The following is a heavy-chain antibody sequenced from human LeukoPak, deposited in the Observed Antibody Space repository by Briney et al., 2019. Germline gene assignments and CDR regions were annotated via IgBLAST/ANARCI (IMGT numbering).Heavy chain of an antibody. V-gene: IGHV3-7*03. CDR1: GFTFSSYW. CDR2: IKQDGSEK. Sequence: GGSLRPSCAASGFTFSSYWMSWVRQAPGKGLEWVANIKQDGSEKYYVDSVKGRFTISRDNAKNSLYLQMNSLRAEDTAVYYCARDRYSSSPNFDYWGQGTLVTVSS. CDR3: ARDRYSSSPNFDY. J-gene: IGHJ4*02. D-gene: IGHD6-13*01.